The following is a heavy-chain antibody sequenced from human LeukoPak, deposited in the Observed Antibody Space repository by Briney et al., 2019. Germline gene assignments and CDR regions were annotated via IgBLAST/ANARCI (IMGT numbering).Heavy chain of an antibody. CDR1: GFTLSNYW. CDR2: IKTDGVTT. V-gene: IGHV3-74*01. D-gene: IGHD2-2*01. J-gene: IGHJ4*02. CDR3: ARDPGIVVVPAAYDY. Sequence: PGGSLRLSCAASGFTLSNYWMHWVRQAPGKGLVWVSRIKTDGVTTNYADSVKGRFTISRDNAKNTLYLQMNSLRAEDTAVYYCARDPGIVVVPAAYDYWGQGTLITVSS.